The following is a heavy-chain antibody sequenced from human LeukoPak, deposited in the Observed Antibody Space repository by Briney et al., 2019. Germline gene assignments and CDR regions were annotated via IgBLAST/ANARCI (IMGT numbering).Heavy chain of an antibody. CDR2: IYTSGST. J-gene: IGHJ4*02. D-gene: IGHD3-22*01. CDR3: ARGHDSSGYPYYFDY. V-gene: IGHV4-4*07. Sequence: SETLSLTCTVSGGSISSYYWSWIRQPAGKGLEWIGRIYTSGSTNYNPSLKSRVTMSVDTSKNQFSLKLSSMTAADTAVYYCARGHDSSGYPYYFDYWGQGTLVTVSS. CDR1: GGSISSYY.